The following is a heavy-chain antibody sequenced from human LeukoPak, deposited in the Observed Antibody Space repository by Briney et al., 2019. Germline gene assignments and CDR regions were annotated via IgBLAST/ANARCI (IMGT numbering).Heavy chain of an antibody. Sequence: SETLSLTCAVYGGSFSGYYWSWIRQPPGKGLEWIGNIYYSGSTYYNPSLKSRVTISIDTSKKQFSLKLSSVTAADTAVYYCARLDREYCSGGSCYGGMLDYWGQGTLVTVSS. D-gene: IGHD2-15*01. CDR3: ARLDREYCSGGSCYGGMLDY. CDR1: GGSFSGYY. J-gene: IGHJ4*02. V-gene: IGHV4-34*01. CDR2: IYYSGST.